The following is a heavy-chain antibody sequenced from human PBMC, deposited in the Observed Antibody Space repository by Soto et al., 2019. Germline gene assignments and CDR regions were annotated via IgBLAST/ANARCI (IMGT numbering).Heavy chain of an antibody. D-gene: IGHD5-18*01. CDR1: GFTFSSSW. J-gene: IGHJ4*02. Sequence: EVHLVESGGGLVQPGGSLRLSWAASGFTFSSSWMHWVRQAPGKGLVWVSRINGDESRTNYADSVKGRFTISRDNAKNTLYLEMNSLRAEDTALYYCARGPTGWYGYDYWGQGTLVTVSS. V-gene: IGHV3-74*01. CDR3: ARGPTGWYGYDY. CDR2: INGDESRT.